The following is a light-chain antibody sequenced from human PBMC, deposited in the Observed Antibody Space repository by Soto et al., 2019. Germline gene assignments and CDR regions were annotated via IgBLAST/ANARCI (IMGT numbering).Light chain of an antibody. J-gene: IGLJ2*01. CDR1: SSDVGAFNY. V-gene: IGLV2-14*01. CDR2: EVR. Sequence: QSVLTQPASVSGSPGQSITISCTGTSSDVGAFNYVSWYQQHPGKAPKLMIFEVRIRPSGVSNRFSGSQSGNTASLTISGLQADDEDEYYCSSYTTRNTLVFGGGTKLTVL. CDR3: SSYTTRNTLV.